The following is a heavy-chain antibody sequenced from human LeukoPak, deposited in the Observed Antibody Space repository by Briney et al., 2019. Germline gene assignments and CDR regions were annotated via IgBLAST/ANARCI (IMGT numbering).Heavy chain of an antibody. CDR3: ARLHRSYYYDSSGLFDY. V-gene: IGHV5-51*01. Sequence: GESLKISCKGSGYSFTSYWIGWVRQMPGKGLEWMGIIYPGDSETRYSPSFQGQVTISADKPISTAYLQWSSLKASDTAMYYCARLHRSYYYDSSGLFDYWGQGTLVTVSS. D-gene: IGHD3-22*01. CDR1: GYSFTSYW. J-gene: IGHJ4*02. CDR2: IYPGDSET.